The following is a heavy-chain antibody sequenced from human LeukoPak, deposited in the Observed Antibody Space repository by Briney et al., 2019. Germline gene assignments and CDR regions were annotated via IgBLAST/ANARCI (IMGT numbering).Heavy chain of an antibody. V-gene: IGHV3-23*01. CDR3: ARGTGNYFDY. J-gene: IGHJ4*02. CDR1: GFTFSSYA. CDR2: ISVSAGST. Sequence: GGSLRLSCAASGFTFSSYAMSWVRQAPGKGLGWVSAISVSAGSTYYADSVKGRFTISRDNSKNTLYLQMNSLRAEDTAVYYCARGTGNYFDYWGQGTLVTVSS. D-gene: IGHD3-10*01.